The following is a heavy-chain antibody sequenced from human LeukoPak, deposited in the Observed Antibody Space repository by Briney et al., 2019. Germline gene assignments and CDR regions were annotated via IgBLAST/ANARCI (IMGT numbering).Heavy chain of an antibody. V-gene: IGHV1-69-2*01. J-gene: IGHJ5*02. CDR1: GYTFTDYY. CDR2: VDPEDGET. Sequence: ASVRVSCKVSGYTFTDYYMHWVQQAPGKGLEWMGLVDPEDGETIYAEKFQGRVTITADTSTDTAYMELSSLRSEDTAVYYCATDLEMATELMFDPWGQGTLVTVSS. CDR3: ATDLEMATELMFDP. D-gene: IGHD5-24*01.